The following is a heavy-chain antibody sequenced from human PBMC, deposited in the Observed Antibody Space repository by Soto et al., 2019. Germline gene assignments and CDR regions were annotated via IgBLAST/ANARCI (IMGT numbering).Heavy chain of an antibody. Sequence: QVQLVESGGGVVQPGRSLRLSCAASGFTFSRNAMHWVRQAPGKGLEWVAVISYDGSSNYYADTVKGRFTISRDNSKNTLYLQMNSRRAQDTAVYYCARDRYSNGYQDIDYWCQGTLVTVSS. D-gene: IGHD3-22*01. CDR2: ISYDGSSN. V-gene: IGHV3-30-3*01. CDR3: ARDRYSNGYQDIDY. CDR1: GFTFSRNA. J-gene: IGHJ4*02.